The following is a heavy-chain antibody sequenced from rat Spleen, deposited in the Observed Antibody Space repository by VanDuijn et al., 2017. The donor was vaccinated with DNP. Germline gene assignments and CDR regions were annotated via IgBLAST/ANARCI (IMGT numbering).Heavy chain of an antibody. D-gene: IGHD1-8*01. CDR1: GYSITSNY. CDR2: IAYSVIT. V-gene: IGHV3-1*01. CDR3: GEWGPHTVATGN. Sequence: EVQLQESGPGLVKPSQSLSLTCSVTGYSITSNYWGWIRQFPTNRMQYIGHIAYSVITNYNPSLKSRISITRDTSKNQFFLQLNSVTTEDTATYYCGEWGPHTVATGNWGQGVMVTVSS. J-gene: IGHJ2*01.